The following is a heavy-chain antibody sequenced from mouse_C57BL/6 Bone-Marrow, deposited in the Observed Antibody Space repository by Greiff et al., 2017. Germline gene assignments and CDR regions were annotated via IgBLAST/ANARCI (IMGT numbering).Heavy chain of an antibody. CDR3: ARNGYGWYFDV. CDR2: IDPSDSYP. CDR1: GYTFTSYW. D-gene: IGHD2-14*01. Sequence: QVQLQQPGAELVKPGASVKLSCKASGYTFTSYWMQWVKQRPGQGLAWIGEIDPSDSYPTYNQKFKGTATLTVDTSSSTAYMQLSSLTSEDSAVYYCARNGYGWYFDVWVTGTTVTVSS. V-gene: IGHV1-50*01. J-gene: IGHJ1*03.